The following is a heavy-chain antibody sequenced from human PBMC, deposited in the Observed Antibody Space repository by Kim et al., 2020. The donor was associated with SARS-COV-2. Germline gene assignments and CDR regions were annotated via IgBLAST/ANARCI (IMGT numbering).Heavy chain of an antibody. CDR1: GFTVSSNF. Sequence: GGSLRLSCAASGFTVSSNFMSWVRQAPGKGLEWVSILYSGGTTFYADSVKGRLTISRDNSKNTLYLQMNSLRAEDTAVYYCARWDQYFYQYWGQGTLVTVSS. J-gene: IGHJ1*01. D-gene: IGHD3-10*01. CDR3: ARWDQYFYQY. V-gene: IGHV3-53*01. CDR2: LYSGGTT.